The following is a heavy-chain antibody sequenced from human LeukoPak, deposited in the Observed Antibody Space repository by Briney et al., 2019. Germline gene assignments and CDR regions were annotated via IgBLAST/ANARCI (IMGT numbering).Heavy chain of an antibody. CDR2: IYYSGST. CDR3: ASLRIAVAGQVY. D-gene: IGHD6-19*01. J-gene: IGHJ4*02. V-gene: IGHV4-59*08. CDR1: GGSISSYY. Sequence: KASETLSLTCTVSGGSISSYYWSWIRQPPGKGLEWIGYIYYSGSTNYNPSLKSRVTISVDTSKNQFSLKLSSVTAADTAVYYCASLRIAVAGQVYWGQGTLVTVSS.